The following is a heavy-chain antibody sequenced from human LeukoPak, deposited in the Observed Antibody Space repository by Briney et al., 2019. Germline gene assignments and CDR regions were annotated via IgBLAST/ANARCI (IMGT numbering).Heavy chain of an antibody. CDR3: ARGWLAETTVVTPYNY. V-gene: IGHV3-53*05. CDR2: IYSGGFT. CDR1: GFTVSSNY. J-gene: IGHJ4*02. D-gene: IGHD4-23*01. Sequence: PGGSLRLSCAASGFTVSSNYMSWVRQAPGKGLEWVSVIYSGGFTYYADSVKGRFTISRDNSKNTLYLQMNSLRSEDTAVYYCARGWLAETTVVTPYNYWGQGTLVTVSS.